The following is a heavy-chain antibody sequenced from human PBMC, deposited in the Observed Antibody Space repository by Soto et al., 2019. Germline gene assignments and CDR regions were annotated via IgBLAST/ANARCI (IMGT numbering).Heavy chain of an antibody. CDR1: GFSLTSRPVG. V-gene: IGHV2-5*02. D-gene: IGHD1-1*01. Sequence: QITLKESGPPLVKPTETLTLTCSFSGFSLTSRPVGVGWIRQPPGKDLECLALIYWDDDKRYSPSLRSRVAITKDSPKNQVVLTMANVDPVDTATYDCAHRRGGVDGNDVNFDFWGQATLVTVSS. CDR3: AHRRGGVDGNDVNFDF. J-gene: IGHJ4*02. CDR2: IYWDDDK.